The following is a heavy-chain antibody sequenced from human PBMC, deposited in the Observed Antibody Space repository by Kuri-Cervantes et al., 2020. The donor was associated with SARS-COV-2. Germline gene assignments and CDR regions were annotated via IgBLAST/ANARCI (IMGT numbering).Heavy chain of an antibody. D-gene: IGHD2-2*01. J-gene: IGHJ6*02. CDR3: ARIGYCSSTSCPPNYHHGMDV. CDR1: GYSFTCYW. V-gene: IGHV5-51*01. CDR2: IYPGDSDT. Sequence: GESLKIFCKGSGYSFTCYWIGWVRQMPGKGLEWMGIIYPGDSDTRYSPSFQGQVTISADKSISTAYLQWSSLKASDIAMYYCARIGYCSSTSCPPNYHHGMDVWGQGTTVTVYS.